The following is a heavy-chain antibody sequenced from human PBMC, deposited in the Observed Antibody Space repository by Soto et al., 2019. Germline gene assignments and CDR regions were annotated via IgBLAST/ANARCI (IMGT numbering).Heavy chain of an antibody. CDR2: INPNSGAT. Sequence: QVQLVQSGAEVKKPGASVKVSCKASGYTFTGYFMHWVRQAPGPGLEWMGWINPNSGATKYAQKLQGRVTLSRDTSIRTAYMELTGLRSDDTAFYCGARVGGTILAPLPWGQGTQVTVSS. V-gene: IGHV1-2*02. D-gene: IGHD3-10*01. J-gene: IGHJ5*02. CDR3: ARVGGTILAPLP. CDR1: GYTFTGYF.